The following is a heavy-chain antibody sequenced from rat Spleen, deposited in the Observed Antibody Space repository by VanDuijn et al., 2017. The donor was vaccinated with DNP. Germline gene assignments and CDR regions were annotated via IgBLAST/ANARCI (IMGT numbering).Heavy chain of an antibody. CDR2: ISYDGGGT. CDR3: ARHVLPLRVWDY. CDR1: GFTLSDYY. D-gene: IGHD1-4*01. V-gene: IGHV5-22*01. Sequence: EVQLVESGGGLVQPGRSLKLSCTASGFTLSDYYMAWVRQAPAKGLEWVAYISYDGGGTYNGDSVKGRFTISRDIAKSTLYLQMNSLRSEDMATYYCARHVLPLRVWDYWGQGVMVTVSS. J-gene: IGHJ2*01.